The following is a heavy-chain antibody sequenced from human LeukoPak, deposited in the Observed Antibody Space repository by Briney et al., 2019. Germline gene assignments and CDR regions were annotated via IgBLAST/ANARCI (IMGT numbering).Heavy chain of an antibody. Sequence: GGSLRLSCAASGFTFDDYAMHWVRHAPGKGLEWVSGISWNSGSIGYADSVKGRFTISRGNAKNSLYLQMNSLRAEDTALYYCAKVWWSYLGDDAFDIWGQGTMVTVSS. J-gene: IGHJ3*02. CDR3: AKVWWSYLGDDAFDI. V-gene: IGHV3-9*01. D-gene: IGHD3-16*01. CDR1: GFTFDDYA. CDR2: ISWNSGSI.